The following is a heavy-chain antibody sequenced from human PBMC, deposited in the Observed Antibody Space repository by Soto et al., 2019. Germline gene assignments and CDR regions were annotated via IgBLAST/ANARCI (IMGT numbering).Heavy chain of an antibody. Sequence: GPGEASETLSLTCTVSGASINNNDYYWSWIRQTPGKGPEWIGYDYYSGTTDYIPSLKSRLSMSIDKSQNQFTLKMNSVTAADTATYYCARISYFYDKSYFDLWGRGTLVTVSS. CDR3: ARISYFYDKSYFDL. V-gene: IGHV4-30-4*01. J-gene: IGHJ2*01. D-gene: IGHD3-22*01. CDR2: DYYSGTT. CDR1: GASINNNDYY.